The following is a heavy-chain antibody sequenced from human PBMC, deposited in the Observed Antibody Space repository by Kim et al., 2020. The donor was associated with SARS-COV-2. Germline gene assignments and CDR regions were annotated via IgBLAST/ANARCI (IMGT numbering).Heavy chain of an antibody. D-gene: IGHD3-3*01. CDR1: GFTFRSYA. Sequence: GGSLRLSCAASGFTFRSYALSWVRQAPGKGLEWVSSISGGGGRTYYADSVKGRFTISRDNSKNMLYLQMNSLRAEDTAVYYCARGGAYNAFCIAYWGQG. CDR3: ARGGAYNAFCIAY. CDR2: ISGGGGRT. J-gene: IGHJ4*02. V-gene: IGHV3-23*01.